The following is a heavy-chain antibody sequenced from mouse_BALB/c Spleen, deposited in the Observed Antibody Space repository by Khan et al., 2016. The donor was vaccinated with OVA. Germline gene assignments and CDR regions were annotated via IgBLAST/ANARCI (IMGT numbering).Heavy chain of an antibody. Sequence: QVQLQQSGAELVKAGASVKMSCKASGYTFTSYWMHWVKQRLGQGLEWFAEINPTNGRTYYNEKFKSTATLTVDKSSSTAYMLLSGSTFEDSAVYYGARIKKIVATYFDYWGQGTTLTVSS. CDR3: ARIKKIVATYFDY. J-gene: IGHJ2*01. D-gene: IGHD1-1*01. CDR2: INPTNGRT. V-gene: IGHV1S81*02. CDR1: GYTFTSYW.